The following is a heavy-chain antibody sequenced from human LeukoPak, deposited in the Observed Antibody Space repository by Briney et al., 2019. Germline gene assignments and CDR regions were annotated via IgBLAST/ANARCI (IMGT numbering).Heavy chain of an antibody. J-gene: IGHJ4*02. CDR2: IHYSGST. V-gene: IGHV4-59*12. CDR1: GGSISGYY. CDR3: ARNGDQGYCDH. Sequence: SETLSLTCTVSGGSISGYYWGWIRQPPGKGLEWMGYIHYSGSTDYNPSLKSRVTISVDTSKNQFSLKLSSVTAADTAVYYCARNGDQGYCDHWGQGTLVTVSS. D-gene: IGHD4-17*01.